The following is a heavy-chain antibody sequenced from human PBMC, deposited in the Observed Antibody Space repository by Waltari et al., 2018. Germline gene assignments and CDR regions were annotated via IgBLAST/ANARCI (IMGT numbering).Heavy chain of an antibody. CDR2: ILYSGNT. CDR1: GGSISSTNYY. Sequence: QLRLQESGPGLVKPSATLSLTCTVSGGSISSTNYYWCWIRHPPGKGLEWIGSILYSGNTYYNPSLKSRVTMSADTSKNQFSLKLSSVTAADTAVYYCARHQDWVVVSATWFDPWGQGTLVTVSS. CDR3: ARHQDWVVVSATWFDP. J-gene: IGHJ5*02. D-gene: IGHD2-21*02. V-gene: IGHV4-39*01.